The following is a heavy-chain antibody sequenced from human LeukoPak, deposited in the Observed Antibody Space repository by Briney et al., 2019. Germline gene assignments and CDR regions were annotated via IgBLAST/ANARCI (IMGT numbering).Heavy chain of an antibody. CDR1: GFTFSSYA. V-gene: IGHV3-23*01. J-gene: IGHJ4*02. D-gene: IGHD4-17*01. Sequence: GGSLRLSCAASGFTFSSYAMSWVRQAPGKGLEWVSAISGSCGSTDYADSVKGRFTISRDNSKNTLYLQMNSLRAEDTAVYYCAKDPTTLTTYYFDYWGQGTLVTVSS. CDR3: AKDPTTLTTYYFDY. CDR2: ISGSCGST.